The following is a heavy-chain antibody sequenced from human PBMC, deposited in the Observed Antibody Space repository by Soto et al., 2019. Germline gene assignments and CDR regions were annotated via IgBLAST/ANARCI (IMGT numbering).Heavy chain of an antibody. J-gene: IGHJ6*02. Sequence: EVQLVESGGGLVKPGGSLRLSFAASGLTFSSYSMNWVRQAPGKGLEWVSSISSSSSYIYYADSVKGRFTISRDNAKNSLYLQMNSLRAEDTAVYYCARDTRGYCSGGSCYSIGMDVWGQGTTVTVSS. CDR1: GLTFSSYS. CDR2: ISSSSSYI. D-gene: IGHD2-15*01. CDR3: ARDTRGYCSGGSCYSIGMDV. V-gene: IGHV3-21*01.